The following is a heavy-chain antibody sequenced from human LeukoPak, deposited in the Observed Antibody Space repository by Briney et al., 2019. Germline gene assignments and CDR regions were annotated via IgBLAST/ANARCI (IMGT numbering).Heavy chain of an antibody. Sequence: GGSLRLSCAASGFTFDDYGMSWVRHAPGKGLEWVSGINWNSGSTGYADSVKGRFTISRDNAKNSLYLQMNSLRAEDTALYHCARVRYSYGFFSAFDIWGQGTMVTVSS. J-gene: IGHJ3*02. CDR2: INWNSGST. CDR3: ARVRYSYGFFSAFDI. CDR1: GFTFDDYG. D-gene: IGHD5-18*01. V-gene: IGHV3-20*01.